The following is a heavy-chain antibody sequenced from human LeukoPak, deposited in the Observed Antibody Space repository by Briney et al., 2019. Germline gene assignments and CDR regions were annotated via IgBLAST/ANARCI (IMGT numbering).Heavy chain of an antibody. V-gene: IGHV1-46*01. CDR3: ARERNQWSQQGDFGY. D-gene: IGHD2-15*01. CDR2: INPSGGST. CDR1: GYTFTRYY. Sequence: ASVKVSCKASGYTFTRYYMHWVRQAPGQGLEWMGIINPSGGSTSYAQKFQGRVTMTRDTSTSTVYMELSSLRSEDTAVYYCARERNQWSQQGDFGYWGQGTLVTVSS. J-gene: IGHJ4*02.